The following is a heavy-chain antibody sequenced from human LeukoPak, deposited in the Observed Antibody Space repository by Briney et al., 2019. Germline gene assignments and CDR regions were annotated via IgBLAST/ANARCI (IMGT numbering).Heavy chain of an antibody. Sequence: SETLSLTCTVSGGSIRSSYYYWGWIRQPPGKGLEWIGSIYDSGSTYYNPSLKSRVTISVDTSKNQFSLKLNSVTAADTAVYYCARAPCVWGSYCYYYYYGMDVWGQGTTVTVSS. D-gene: IGHD3-16*01. J-gene: IGHJ6*02. CDR3: ARAPCVWGSYCYYYYYGMDV. CDR2: IYDSGST. V-gene: IGHV4-39*01. CDR1: GGSIRSSYYY.